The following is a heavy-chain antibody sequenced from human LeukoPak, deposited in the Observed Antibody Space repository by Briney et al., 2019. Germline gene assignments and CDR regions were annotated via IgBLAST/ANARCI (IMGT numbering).Heavy chain of an antibody. V-gene: IGHV3-21*01. J-gene: IGHJ6*03. D-gene: IGHD3-9*01. CDR2: ISSSSSYI. Sequence: GGSLRLSCAASGFTFSSYSMNWVRQAPGKGLEWVSSISSSSSYIYYADSVKGRFTISRDNAKNSLYLQMNSLRAEDTAVYYCAGGRSYYDILTGSKDYYYYYMDVWGKGATVTVSS. CDR3: AGGRSYYDILTGSKDYYYYYMDV. CDR1: GFTFSSYS.